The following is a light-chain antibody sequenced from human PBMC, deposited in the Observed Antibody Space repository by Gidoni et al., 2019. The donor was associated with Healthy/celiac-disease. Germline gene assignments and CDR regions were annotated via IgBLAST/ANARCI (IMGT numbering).Light chain of an antibody. CDR3: QQYDTT. V-gene: IGKV1-33*01. CDR2: DAS. CDR1: QDISNY. J-gene: IGKJ4*01. Sequence: DIQMTQSPSSLSASVGDRVTITYQASQDISNYLNWNQQKPGKAPKLLIYDASNLETGVPSRFSGSGSGTDFTFTISSLQPEDIATYYCQQYDTTFGGGTKVEIK.